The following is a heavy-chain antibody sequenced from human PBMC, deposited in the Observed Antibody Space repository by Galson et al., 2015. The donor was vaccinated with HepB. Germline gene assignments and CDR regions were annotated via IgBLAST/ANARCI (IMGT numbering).Heavy chain of an antibody. CDR3: VRMGDLSGYSSC. D-gene: IGHD3-22*01. J-gene: IGHJ4*02. CDR2: IDTTGDT. V-gene: IGHV3-13*01. Sequence: SLRLSCAASGFTFSNYDVHWVRQAPGKGLEWVSGIDTTGDTYYSGSVRGRVTISRENDKNSLYLQLNSLRTEDTAVFYCVRMGDLSGYSSCWGQGTLVTVSS. CDR1: GFTFSNYD.